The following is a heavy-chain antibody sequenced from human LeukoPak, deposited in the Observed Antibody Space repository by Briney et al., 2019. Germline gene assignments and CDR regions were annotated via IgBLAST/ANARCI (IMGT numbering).Heavy chain of an antibody. CDR3: ASEVDTSYYFDY. Sequence: SETLSLTCTVSGGSISSGGYYWSWIRQHPGKGLEWIGYIYYSGSTYYNPSLKSRVTISVDTSKNQFSLKLSSVTAADTAVYYCASEVDTSYYFDYRGQGTLVTVSS. CDR1: GGSISSGGYY. D-gene: IGHD5-18*01. V-gene: IGHV4-31*03. J-gene: IGHJ4*02. CDR2: IYYSGST.